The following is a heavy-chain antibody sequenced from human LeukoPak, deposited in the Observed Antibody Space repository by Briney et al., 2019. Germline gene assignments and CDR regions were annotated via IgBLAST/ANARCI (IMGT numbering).Heavy chain of an antibody. Sequence: SETLSLTCTVSGGSISSYYWSRIRQPPGKGLEWIGYIYYSGSTNYNPSLKSRVTISVDTSKNQFSLKLSSVTAADTAVYYCARHLWVHYYDSSGRVNYGMDVWGQGTTVTVSS. J-gene: IGHJ6*02. CDR2: IYYSGST. CDR3: ARHLWVHYYDSSGRVNYGMDV. D-gene: IGHD3-22*01. CDR1: GGSISSYY. V-gene: IGHV4-59*08.